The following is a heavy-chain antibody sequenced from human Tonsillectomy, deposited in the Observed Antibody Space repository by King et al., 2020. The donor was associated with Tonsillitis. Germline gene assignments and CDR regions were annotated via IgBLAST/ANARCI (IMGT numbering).Heavy chain of an antibody. Sequence: VQLVESGGGLVQPGGSLRLSCAASGFTFSSYWMSWVRQAPGKGLEWVANIKQDGSEKYHVDSVKGRFTISRDNAKNSLYLQMNSLRAEDTAVYYCAKHIILVVVAATSLYYYYYGMDVWGQGTTVTVSS. J-gene: IGHJ6*02. D-gene: IGHD2-15*01. CDR3: AKHIILVVVAATSLYYYYYGMDV. V-gene: IGHV3-7*01. CDR2: IKQDGSEK. CDR1: GFTFSSYW.